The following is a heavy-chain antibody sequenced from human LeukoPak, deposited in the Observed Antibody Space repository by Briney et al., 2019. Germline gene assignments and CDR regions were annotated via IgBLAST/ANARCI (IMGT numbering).Heavy chain of an antibody. D-gene: IGHD1-26*01. CDR2: IYYSGST. J-gene: IGHJ4*02. CDR3: ARDRYSGSYGSLGY. Sequence: SETLSLTCTVSGGSISSYYWSWIRQPPGKGREWIGYIYYSGSTNYNPSLKSRVTISVDTSKNQFSLKLSSVTAADTAVYYCARDRYSGSYGSLGYWGQGTLVTVSS. CDR1: GGSISSYY. V-gene: IGHV4-59*01.